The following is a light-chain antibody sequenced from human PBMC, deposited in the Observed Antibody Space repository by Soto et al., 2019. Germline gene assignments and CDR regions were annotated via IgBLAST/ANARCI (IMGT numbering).Light chain of an antibody. Sequence: QSVLTQPASVSGSPGQSITISCTGTSSDVGGYNYVSWYQQHPGKPPKLMIYDVSNRPSGVSNRFSGSKSGNTASLTISGLQAEDEADYYCSSYTSSSTLDVFGTGTKLTVL. CDR2: DVS. J-gene: IGLJ1*01. CDR3: SSYTSSSTLDV. V-gene: IGLV2-14*01. CDR1: SSDVGGYNY.